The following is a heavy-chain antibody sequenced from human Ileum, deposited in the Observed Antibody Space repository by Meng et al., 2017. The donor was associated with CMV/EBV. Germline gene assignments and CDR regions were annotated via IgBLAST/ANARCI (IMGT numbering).Heavy chain of an antibody. D-gene: IGHD4-23*01. J-gene: IGHJ4*02. V-gene: IGHV1-8*01. CDR2: MSPHSGHT. CDR3: ARGADFGGRGDFDY. CDR1: GYTFTNYD. Sequence: ASAKVSCKASGYTFTNYDINWVQQATGQGLEWMGWMSPHSGHTGYTQKFQGRVIMTRDTSRSTAYMELSSLRSDDTAVYYCARGADFGGRGDFDYWGQGTLVTVSS.